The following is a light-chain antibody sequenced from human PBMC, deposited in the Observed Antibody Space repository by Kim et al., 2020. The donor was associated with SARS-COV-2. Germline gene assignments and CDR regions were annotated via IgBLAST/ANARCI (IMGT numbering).Light chain of an antibody. CDR2: YDA. J-gene: IGLJ3*02. V-gene: IGLV3-21*04. CDR3: QVWDSNSDHVV. Sequence: SYELTQAPSLPVAPGKTASITCGGDNIEDKSVNWYQQRPGQAPVLVIYYDADRPSGIPERFSGSNSGNTATLTINRVEAGDEADYYCQVWDSNSDHVVFGGGTQLTVL. CDR1: NIEDKS.